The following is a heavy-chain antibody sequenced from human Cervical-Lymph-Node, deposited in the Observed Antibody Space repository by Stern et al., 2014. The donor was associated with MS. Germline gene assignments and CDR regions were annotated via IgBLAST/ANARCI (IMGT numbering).Heavy chain of an antibody. J-gene: IGHJ3*01. D-gene: IGHD5-18*01. CDR2: VSYDGLNE. CDR3: ARGAYTYGFDGFSGAFDL. Sequence: QVQLEESGGGVVQPGKSLRLSCGTSGFTLTSYAMHWVRQAPGKGLDWVAGVSYDGLNEYYADSVKGRFTISRDNSKKTVSLQMNSLRPEDTALYYCARGAYTYGFDGFSGAFDLWGQGTMVTVSS. V-gene: IGHV3-30*04. CDR1: GFTLTSYA.